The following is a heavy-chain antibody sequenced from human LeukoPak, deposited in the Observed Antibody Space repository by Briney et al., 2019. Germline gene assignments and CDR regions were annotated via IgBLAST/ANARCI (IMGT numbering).Heavy chain of an antibody. CDR2: ISGSGGTT. J-gene: IGHJ4*02. D-gene: IGHD5-24*01. CDR3: AKVATTPLPSRGFDY. CDR1: EFIFSNYA. V-gene: IGHV3-23*01. Sequence: PGGSLRLSCAASEFIFSNYAMNWVRQAPGKGLGWVSTISGSGGTTYYADSVRGRFTISRDNSKSTLYLQMNSLRAEDTAVYYCAKVATTPLPSRGFDYWGQGTLVTVSS.